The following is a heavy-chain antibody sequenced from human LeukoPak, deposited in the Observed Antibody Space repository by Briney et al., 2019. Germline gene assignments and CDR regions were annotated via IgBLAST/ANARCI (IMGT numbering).Heavy chain of an antibody. CDR1: GFTFSTYS. Sequence: GGSLRLSCAASGFTFSTYSMNWVRQAPGKGLEWVSSINSYSTNIYYADSVKGQFTISRDNAKNSLYLQMNSLRAEDTAVYYCARVRYYDSSGYNWFDPWGQGTLVTVSS. V-gene: IGHV3-21*01. D-gene: IGHD3-22*01. CDR3: ARVRYYDSSGYNWFDP. J-gene: IGHJ5*02. CDR2: INSYSTNI.